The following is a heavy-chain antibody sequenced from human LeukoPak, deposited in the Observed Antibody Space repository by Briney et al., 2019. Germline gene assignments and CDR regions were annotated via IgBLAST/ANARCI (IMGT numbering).Heavy chain of an antibody. CDR1: GGSISSYY. CDR2: IYYSGST. CDR3: ARLSSGSSSWYDIDY. Sequence: ASETLSLTCTFSGGSISSYYWSWIRQPPGKGLEWIGYIYYSGSTNYNPSLKSRVTISVDTSKNQFSLKLSSVTAADTAVYYCARLSSGSSSWYDIDYWGQGTLVTVSS. D-gene: IGHD6-13*01. J-gene: IGHJ4*02. V-gene: IGHV4-59*08.